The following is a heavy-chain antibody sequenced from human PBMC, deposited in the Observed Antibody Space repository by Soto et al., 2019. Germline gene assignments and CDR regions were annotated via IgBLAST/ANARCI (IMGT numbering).Heavy chain of an antibody. CDR1: GGSFSGYY. CDR2: INHSGST. Sequence: SETLSLTCAVYGGSFSGYYWSWIRQPPGKGLEWIGEINHSGSTNYNPSLKSRVTISVDTSKNQFSLKLSSVTAADTAAYYCARYGFFCWSYPRLYYFDFCGQGTLVTVSS. D-gene: IGHD1-26*01. CDR3: ARYGFFCWSYPRLYYFDF. J-gene: IGHJ4*02. V-gene: IGHV4-34*01.